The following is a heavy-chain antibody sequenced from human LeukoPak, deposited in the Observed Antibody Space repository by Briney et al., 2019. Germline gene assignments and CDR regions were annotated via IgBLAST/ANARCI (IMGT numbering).Heavy chain of an antibody. CDR3: ARAQEGARYFDY. D-gene: IGHD3-16*01. V-gene: IGHV1-69*04. J-gene: IGHJ4*02. CDR2: IIPILGIA. Sequence: GASVKVSCKASGYTFTIYGISWVRQAPGQGLEWMGRIIPILGIANYAQKFQGGVTITADKSTSTAYMELSSLTSEDTAVYYCARAQEGARYFDYWGQGTLVTVSS. CDR1: GYTFTIYG.